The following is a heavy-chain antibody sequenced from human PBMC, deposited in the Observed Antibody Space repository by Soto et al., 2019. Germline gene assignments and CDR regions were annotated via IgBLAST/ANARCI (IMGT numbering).Heavy chain of an antibody. J-gene: IGHJ4*02. V-gene: IGHV3-21*01. CDR1: GFTFSSYS. Sequence: GGSLRLSCAASGFTFSSYSMNWVRQVPGKGLEWVSSISSSSSYIYYADSVKGRFTISRDNAKNSLYLQMNSLRAEDTAVYYCARDGSDSSGCFDYWGQGTLVTVSS. D-gene: IGHD6-19*01. CDR3: ARDGSDSSGCFDY. CDR2: ISSSSSYI.